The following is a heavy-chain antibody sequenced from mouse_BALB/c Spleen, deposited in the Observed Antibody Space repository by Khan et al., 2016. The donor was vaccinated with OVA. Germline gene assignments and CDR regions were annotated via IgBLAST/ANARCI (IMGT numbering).Heavy chain of an antibody. V-gene: IGHV3-2*02. D-gene: IGHD4-1*01. CDR2: ISYSGST. CDR3: ASELGRYYAMDY. CDR1: GYSITSDYA. J-gene: IGHJ4*01. Sequence: EVQLQESGPGLVKPSQSLSLTCTVTGYSITSDYAWNWIRQFPGNKLEWMGYISYSGSTTYNPSLKSRISITRDTSKNQFFLQLNSVTTEDTDTYYCASELGRYYAMDYWGQGTSVTVSS.